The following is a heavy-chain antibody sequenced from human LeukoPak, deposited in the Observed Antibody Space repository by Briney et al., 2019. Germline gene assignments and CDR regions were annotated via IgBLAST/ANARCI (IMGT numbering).Heavy chain of an antibody. D-gene: IGHD3-9*01. Sequence: GGSLRLSCAASGFTFSSYWMSWVRQAPGKGLEWVANIKQDGSEKYYVDSVKGRFTISRDNAKNSLYLQMNSLRAEDTAVYYCARDSPGYFDWLSPYYYGMDVWGQRTTVTVSS. CDR2: IKQDGSEK. V-gene: IGHV3-7*03. CDR3: ARDSPGYFDWLSPYYYGMDV. CDR1: GFTFSSYW. J-gene: IGHJ6*02.